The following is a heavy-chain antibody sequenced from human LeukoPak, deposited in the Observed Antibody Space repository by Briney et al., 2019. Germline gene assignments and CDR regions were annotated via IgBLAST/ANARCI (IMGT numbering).Heavy chain of an antibody. CDR1: GFTFSSYA. D-gene: IGHD2-2*01. J-gene: IGHJ4*02. CDR3: ARGYCSSTSCRKPYYFDY. Sequence: GGPLRLSCAASGFTFSSYAMSWVRQDPGKRLEWVSAISGSGGSTYYADSVKGRFTISRDNSKNTLYLQMNSLRAEDTAVYYCARGYCSSTSCRKPYYFDYWGQGTLVTVSS. V-gene: IGHV3-23*01. CDR2: ISGSGGST.